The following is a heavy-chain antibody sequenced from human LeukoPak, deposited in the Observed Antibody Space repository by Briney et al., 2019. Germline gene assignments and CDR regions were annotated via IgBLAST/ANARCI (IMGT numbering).Heavy chain of an antibody. J-gene: IGHJ5*02. CDR2: ISTYNGNT. CDR3: ARDSSGYYLGFDP. CDR1: GYTFNSYG. V-gene: IGHV1-18*01. D-gene: IGHD3-22*01. Sequence: ASVKVSCKASGYTFNSYGISWVRQAPGQGLEWMGWISTYNGNTYYAQKFQGRVTMTTDTSTSTAYMELRSLRSDDTAVYYCARDSSGYYLGFDPWGQGTLVTVSS.